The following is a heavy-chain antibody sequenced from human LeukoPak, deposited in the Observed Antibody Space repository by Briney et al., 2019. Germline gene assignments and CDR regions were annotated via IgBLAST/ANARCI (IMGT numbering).Heavy chain of an antibody. CDR1: GYTFTSYD. J-gene: IGHJ3*02. V-gene: IGHV1-8*01. Sequence: ASVKVSCKASGYTFTSYDINWVRQATGQGLEWMGWMNPNSGNTGYAQKFQGRVTMTRNTSISTAYMELSSLRSEDTAVYYCARVSFVCSSTSCYYDYDAFDIWGQGTMVTVSS. D-gene: IGHD2-2*01. CDR2: MNPNSGNT. CDR3: ARVSFVCSSTSCYYDYDAFDI.